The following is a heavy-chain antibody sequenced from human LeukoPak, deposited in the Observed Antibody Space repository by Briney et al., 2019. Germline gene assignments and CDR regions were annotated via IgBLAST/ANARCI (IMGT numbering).Heavy chain of an antibody. Sequence: PGGSLRLSCAASGFIVSGDFMSWVRQAPGEGLEWVSVIYSDGSTYYADSVKGRFTISRDNSKKTLYLQMNSLRAEDTAVYYCAKSPSSYTDGVDYWGQGTLVTVSS. J-gene: IGHJ4*02. D-gene: IGHD2-2*02. CDR1: GFIVSGDF. CDR2: IYSDGST. V-gene: IGHV3-53*01. CDR3: AKSPSSYTDGVDY.